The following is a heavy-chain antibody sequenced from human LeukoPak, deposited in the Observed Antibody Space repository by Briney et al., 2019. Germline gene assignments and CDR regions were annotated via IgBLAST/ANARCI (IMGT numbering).Heavy chain of an antibody. D-gene: IGHD2-2*01. CDR3: ARVPYCSSTSCHRPNWFDP. CDR2: INPNSGGT. Sequence: ASVKVSCKASRYTFTGYYMHWVRQASGQGLEWMGRINPNSGGTNYAQKFQGRVTMTRDTSISTAYMELSRLRSDDTAVYYCARVPYCSSTSCHRPNWFDPWGQGTLVTVSS. V-gene: IGHV1-2*06. CDR1: RYTFTGYY. J-gene: IGHJ5*02.